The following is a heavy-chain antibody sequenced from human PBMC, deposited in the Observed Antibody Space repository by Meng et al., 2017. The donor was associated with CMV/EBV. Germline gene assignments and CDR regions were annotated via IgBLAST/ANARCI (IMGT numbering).Heavy chain of an antibody. J-gene: IGHJ4*02. Sequence: GESLKISCAASGFTFSSYSMNWVRQAPGKGLEWVSSISSSSSYIYYADSVKGRITISRDNAKNSLYLQMNSLRAEDTAVYYCARDPRMYYFDYWGQGTLVTVSS. D-gene: IGHD1-14*01. CDR2: ISSSSSYI. CDR3: ARDPRMYYFDY. CDR1: GFTFSSYS. V-gene: IGHV3-21*01.